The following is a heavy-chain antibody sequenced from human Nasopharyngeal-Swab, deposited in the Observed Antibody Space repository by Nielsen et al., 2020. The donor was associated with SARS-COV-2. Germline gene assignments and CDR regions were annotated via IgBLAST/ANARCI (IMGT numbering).Heavy chain of an antibody. CDR2: IIPVFGTP. D-gene: IGHD4-17*01. Sequence: SVKVSCKSSGGTFRNSGFSWVRQAPGQGLEWMGGIIPVFGTPLYAQKFQGRVTISADESTTTTYTELSSLRSQDTAVYYCAKVRTNYGMGLNGALDPWGQGTLVTVSS. J-gene: IGHJ5*02. CDR1: GGTFRNSG. CDR3: AKVRTNYGMGLNGALDP. V-gene: IGHV1-69*13.